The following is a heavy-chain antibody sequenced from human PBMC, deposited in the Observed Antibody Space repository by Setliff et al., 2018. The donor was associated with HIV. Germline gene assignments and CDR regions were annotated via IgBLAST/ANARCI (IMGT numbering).Heavy chain of an antibody. CDR2: IKNKAAGETT. CDR3: ARDSGYCSGDSCYSGLDY. V-gene: IGHV3-15*07. D-gene: IGHD2-15*01. Sequence: GGSLRLSCAASGFSLNIAWMNWVRQAPGKGLEWIGRIKNKAAGETTEYAAPVKDRFIISRDDSKNMLYLQMNSLRAEDTAVFYCARDSGYCSGDSCYSGLDYWGQGTLVTVSS. CDR1: GFSLNIAW. J-gene: IGHJ4*02.